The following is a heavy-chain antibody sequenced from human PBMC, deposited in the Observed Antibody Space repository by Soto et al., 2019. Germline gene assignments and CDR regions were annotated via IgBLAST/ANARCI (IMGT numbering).Heavy chain of an antibody. CDR3: AREPRYCRGGSCSITGDAYDI. Sequence: GGSLRLSCTASGFIVSDTYVNWVRQAPGKGLEWVSVISNRGDTHYADSVRGRFSLSRDISDNTLHLQMNNLRVEDAAVYYCAREPRYCRGGSCSITGDAYDIWGQGTMVTVSS. V-gene: IGHV3-66*01. CDR1: GFIVSDTY. J-gene: IGHJ3*02. D-gene: IGHD2-15*01. CDR2: ISNRGDT.